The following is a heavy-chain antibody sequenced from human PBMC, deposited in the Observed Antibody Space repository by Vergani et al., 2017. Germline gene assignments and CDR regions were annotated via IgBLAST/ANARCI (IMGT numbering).Heavy chain of an antibody. CDR2: IYPNSGGT. V-gene: IGHV1-2*02. D-gene: IGHD3-10*01. CDR3: ARERTPLYDGSGNRRSNWFDP. CDR1: GYTFTGYY. J-gene: IGHJ5*02. Sequence: QVQLVQSGAEVKKPGASVKVSCKASGYTFTGYYMHWVRQAPGQGLEWMGWIYPNSGGTNYAQKFQGRVTMTRDTSISTAYMELSRLRSDDTAVYYCARERTPLYDGSGNRRSNWFDPWGQGTLVTVSS.